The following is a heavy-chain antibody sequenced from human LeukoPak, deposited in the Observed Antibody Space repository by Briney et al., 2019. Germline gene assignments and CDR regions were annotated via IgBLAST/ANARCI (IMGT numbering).Heavy chain of an antibody. V-gene: IGHV3-64*01. D-gene: IGHD3-10*01. CDR2: ISSSGGNT. Sequence: GGSLSLSCAASGFTFNTYAMHWVRQAPGKGLEFVSSISSSGGNTYYANSVKGRFTISRDDSKNTLYLQMGSLRPEDMAVYYCARAAGRGVYYFDYWGQGTLVTVSS. CDR3: ARAAGRGVYYFDY. J-gene: IGHJ4*02. CDR1: GFTFNTYA.